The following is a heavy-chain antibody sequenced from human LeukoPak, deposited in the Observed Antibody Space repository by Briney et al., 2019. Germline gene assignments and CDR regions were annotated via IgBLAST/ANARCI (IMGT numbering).Heavy chain of an antibody. Sequence: ASVKVSCKASGYTFTSYYMHWVRQAPGQGLEWMGIINPSGGSTSYAQKFQGRVTMTRDTSTSTVCMELSSLRSEDTAVYYCAREGYGSGSYYTTHLDYWGQGALVTVSS. D-gene: IGHD3-10*01. CDR2: INPSGGST. CDR3: AREGYGSGSYYTTHLDY. CDR1: GYTFTSYY. J-gene: IGHJ4*02. V-gene: IGHV1-46*01.